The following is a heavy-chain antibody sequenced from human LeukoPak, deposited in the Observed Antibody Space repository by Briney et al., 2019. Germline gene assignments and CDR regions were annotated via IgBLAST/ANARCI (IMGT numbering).Heavy chain of an antibody. CDR1: GFTFSSYA. Sequence: PGGSLRLSCAASGFTFSSYAMHWVRQAPGKGLEWVAVISYDGSNKYYADSVKGRFTISRDNSKNTLYLQMNSLRAEDTAVYYCAKDQNPFRIAAAGTNFDYWGQGTLVTVSS. J-gene: IGHJ4*02. D-gene: IGHD6-13*01. V-gene: IGHV3-30-3*01. CDR3: AKDQNPFRIAAAGTNFDY. CDR2: ISYDGSNK.